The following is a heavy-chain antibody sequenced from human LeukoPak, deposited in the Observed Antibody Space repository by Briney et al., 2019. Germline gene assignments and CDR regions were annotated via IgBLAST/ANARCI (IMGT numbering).Heavy chain of an antibody. CDR2: ISYNGSNK. CDR3: ARDESYYDILTGVGY. D-gene: IGHD3-9*01. V-gene: IGHV3-30*04. Sequence: GRSLRLSCAASGFTFSSYAMHWVRQAPGKGLEWVAVISYNGSNKYYADSVKGRFTISRDNSKYTLYLQMNSLRAEDTAVYYCARDESYYDILTGVGYWGQGTLVTVYS. J-gene: IGHJ4*02. CDR1: GFTFSSYA.